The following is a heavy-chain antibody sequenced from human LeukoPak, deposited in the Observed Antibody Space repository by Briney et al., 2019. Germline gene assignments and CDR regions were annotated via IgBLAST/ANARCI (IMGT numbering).Heavy chain of an antibody. V-gene: IGHV4-38-2*01. Sequence: PSETLSLTCAVSGYSISSGYHWGWIRQPPGKGLGWIGNTHHSGSTNYNPSLKSRVTISIDTSKNQFSLKLTSVTAADTAVYYCVRGRNWNADFVDYWGQGTLLIVSS. CDR3: VRGRNWNADFVDY. CDR2: THHSGST. D-gene: IGHD1-1*01. J-gene: IGHJ4*02. CDR1: GYSISSGYH.